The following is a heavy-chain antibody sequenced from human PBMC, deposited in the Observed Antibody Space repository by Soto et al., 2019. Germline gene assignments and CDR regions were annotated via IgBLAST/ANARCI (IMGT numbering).Heavy chain of an antibody. CDR3: ARETGVVVIVKGEFEF. Sequence: ASVKVSCKASGYTFSRFSISWVRQAPGQGLEWMGWISGNTGKTHYAQKFQDRVTMTADTSTNTAHMELRSLRSDDTAVYYCARETGVVVIVKGEFEFWGQGTLVT. D-gene: IGHD2-15*01. CDR2: ISGNTGKT. J-gene: IGHJ4*02. CDR1: GYTFSRFS. V-gene: IGHV1-18*04.